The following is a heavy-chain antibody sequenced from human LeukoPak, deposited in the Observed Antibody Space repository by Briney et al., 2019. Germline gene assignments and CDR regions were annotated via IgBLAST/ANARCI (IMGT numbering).Heavy chain of an antibody. CDR3: ARDKQYAFDI. CDR1: GYTFTSYG. V-gene: IGHV1-18*01. D-gene: IGHD6-19*01. CDR2: ISTSKGNT. J-gene: IGHJ3*02. Sequence: ASLKVSCKTSGYTFTSYGISWVRRAPGQGLEWMGWISTSKGNTIYAQKLQGRVTLTTDTSTSTAYMELRSLRSDDTAVYYCARDKQYAFDIWGQGTMVTVSS.